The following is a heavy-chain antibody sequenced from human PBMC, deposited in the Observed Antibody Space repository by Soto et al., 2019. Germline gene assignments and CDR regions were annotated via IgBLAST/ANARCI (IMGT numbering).Heavy chain of an antibody. CDR2: MNPNSGNT. D-gene: IGHD3-3*01. CDR1: GYTFTSYD. J-gene: IGHJ6*02. Sequence: QVQLVQSGAEVKKPGASVKVSCKASGYTFTSYDINWVRQATGQGLEWMGWMNPNSGNTGYVQKFQGRVTMTRNTSISTAYMELSSLRSEDTAVYYCARFHDFWSGGVYGMDVWGQGTTVTVSS. V-gene: IGHV1-8*01. CDR3: ARFHDFWSGGVYGMDV.